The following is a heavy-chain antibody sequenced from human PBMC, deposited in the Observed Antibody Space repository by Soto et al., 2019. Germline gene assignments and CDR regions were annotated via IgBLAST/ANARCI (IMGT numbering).Heavy chain of an antibody. CDR3: ARDPSRFLEWSYFDY. CDR2: ISYDGSNK. Sequence: QVQLVESGGGVVQPGRSLRRSCAASGFTFSSYAMHWVRQAPGKGLEWVAVISYDGSNKYYADSVKGRFTISRDNSKNTLYLQMNSLRAEDTAVYYCARDPSRFLEWSYFDYWGQGTLVTVSS. J-gene: IGHJ4*02. CDR1: GFTFSSYA. D-gene: IGHD3-3*01. V-gene: IGHV3-30-3*01.